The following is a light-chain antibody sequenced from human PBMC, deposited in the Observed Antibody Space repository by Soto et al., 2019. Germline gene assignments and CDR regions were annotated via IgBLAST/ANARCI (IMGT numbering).Light chain of an antibody. CDR1: SSYVCGYHY. CDR3: RSYTSSSRGV. CDR2: EVS. Sequence: QSALTQPASLSGSPGQSITISCTGTSSYVCGYHYVSWYQQHPGKAPKLMIYEVSNRPSGVSNRFSGSKSGNTASLPISGLQAEDEADYYCRSYTSSSRGVFGTGTKVTVL. J-gene: IGLJ1*01. V-gene: IGLV2-14*01.